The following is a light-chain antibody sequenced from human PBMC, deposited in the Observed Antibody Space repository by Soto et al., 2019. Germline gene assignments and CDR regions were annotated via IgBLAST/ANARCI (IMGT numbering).Light chain of an antibody. V-gene: IGLV2-23*02. J-gene: IGLJ7*01. CDR2: EVS. CDR3: CSYAGTSTHTV. CDR1: SSDVGSYKL. Sequence: QSVLTQPASVSGSPGQSITISCTGTSSDVGSYKLVSWYQQHPGKAPKLMISEVSKRPSGISDRFSGSKSGSTASLTISGIQAEDEADYYCCSYAGTSTHTVFGGGTQQTVL.